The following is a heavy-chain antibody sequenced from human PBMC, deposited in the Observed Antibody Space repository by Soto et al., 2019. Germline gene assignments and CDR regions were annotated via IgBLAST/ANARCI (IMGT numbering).Heavy chain of an antibody. CDR2: IWYDGSNK. J-gene: IGHJ4*02. Sequence: QVQLVESGGGVVQPGRSLRLSCAASGFTFSNYGMHWVRQAPGKGLEWVAGIWYDGSNKYYADSVKGRFTISRDNSKNTLYLQMDSLRAEDTAVYYCARAAAGNSPFDYWGQGTLVTVSS. D-gene: IGHD6-13*01. CDR3: ARAAAGNSPFDY. V-gene: IGHV3-33*01. CDR1: GFTFSNYG.